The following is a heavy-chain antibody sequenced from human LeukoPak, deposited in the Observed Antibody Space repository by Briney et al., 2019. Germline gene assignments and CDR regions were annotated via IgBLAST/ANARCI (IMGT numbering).Heavy chain of an antibody. J-gene: IGHJ4*02. CDR3: ARDYSDYYDSSGYDY. CDR1: GYTFTSYA. D-gene: IGHD3-22*01. Sequence: GASVKVSCKASGYTFTSYAMHWVRQAPGQRLEWMGWINAGNGNTKYSQKFQGRVTITRDTSASTAYMELSSLRSEDTAVYYCARDYSDYYDSSGYDYRGQGTLVTVSS. V-gene: IGHV1-3*01. CDR2: INAGNGNT.